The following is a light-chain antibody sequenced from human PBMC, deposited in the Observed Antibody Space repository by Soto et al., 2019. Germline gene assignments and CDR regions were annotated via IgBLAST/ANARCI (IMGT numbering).Light chain of an antibody. CDR1: SSNIGAGYD. CDR3: CSYAGSSTL. V-gene: IGLV1-40*01. Sequence: QSVLTQPPSVSGAPGQRVTISCTGSSSNIGAGYDVHWYQQLPGTAPKLLIYGNSNRPSGVPDRFSGSKSGTSASLAITGLQAEDEADYYCCSYAGSSTLFGGGTKVTVL. CDR2: GNS. J-gene: IGLJ3*02.